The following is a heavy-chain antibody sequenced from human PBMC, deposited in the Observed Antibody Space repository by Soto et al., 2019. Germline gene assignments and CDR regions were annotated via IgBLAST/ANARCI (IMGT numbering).Heavy chain of an antibody. CDR1: GGSISSSSYY. D-gene: IGHD3-10*01. Sequence: QLQLQESGPGLVKPSETLSLTCTVSGGSISSSSYYWGWIRQPPGKGLEWIGSIYYSGSTYYNPSLKSRVTRSVDTSKNQFSLKRSSVTAADTALYYGARKYYGSGKAVYYYYGMDVWGQGTTVTVSS. CDR3: ARKYYGSGKAVYYYYGMDV. V-gene: IGHV4-39*01. J-gene: IGHJ6*02. CDR2: IYYSGST.